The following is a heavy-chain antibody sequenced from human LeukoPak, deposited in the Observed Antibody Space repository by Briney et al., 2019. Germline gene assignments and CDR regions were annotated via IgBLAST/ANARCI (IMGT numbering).Heavy chain of an antibody. J-gene: IGHJ4*02. CDR3: ATAIAAAGNFDY. Sequence: PGGSLRLSCAASGFTFSSYGMPWVRQAPGKGLEWVAVIWFDGSNKYYADSVKGRFTISRDNSKNTLYLQMNSLRAEDTAVYYCATAIAAAGNFDYWGQGTLVTVSS. V-gene: IGHV3-33*01. CDR1: GFTFSSYG. D-gene: IGHD6-13*01. CDR2: IWFDGSNK.